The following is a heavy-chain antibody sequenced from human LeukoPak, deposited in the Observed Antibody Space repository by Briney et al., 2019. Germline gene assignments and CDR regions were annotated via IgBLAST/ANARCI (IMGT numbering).Heavy chain of an antibody. V-gene: IGHV4-34*01. CDR3: ARGPYCTNGVCYKGFDY. CDR2: TNHSGST. CDR1: GGSFSGYY. J-gene: IGHJ4*02. Sequence: PSETLSLTCAVYGGSFSGYYWSWIRQPPGKGLEWIGETNHSGSTNYNPSLKSRVTISVDTSKNQFSLKLSSVTAADTAVYYCARGPYCTNGVCYKGFDYWGQGTLVTVSS. D-gene: IGHD2-8*01.